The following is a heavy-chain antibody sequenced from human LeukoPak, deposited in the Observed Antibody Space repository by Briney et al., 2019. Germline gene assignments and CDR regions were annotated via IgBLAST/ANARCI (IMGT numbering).Heavy chain of an antibody. D-gene: IGHD5-24*01. Sequence: GASVKVSCKASGYTFTSYYIHWVRQAPGQGLEWMGLINPSCGSTNYAQKSQGRVTMTRDTSTSTVYMELSSLRSDDTAVYYCARVLNGYNIRDYFDYWGQGTLVTVSS. CDR1: GYTFTSYY. CDR3: ARVLNGYNIRDYFDY. CDR2: INPSCGST. J-gene: IGHJ4*02. V-gene: IGHV1-46*01.